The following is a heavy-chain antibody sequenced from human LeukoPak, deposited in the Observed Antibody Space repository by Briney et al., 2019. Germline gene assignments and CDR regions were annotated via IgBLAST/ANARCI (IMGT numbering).Heavy chain of an antibody. Sequence: ASVKVSCKASGYTFTSYAMHWVRQAPGQRLEWMGWINAGNGNTKYSQKFQGRVTITRDTSASTAYMELSSLRSEDTAVYYCARGYYYDYPPLALDYWGQGTLVTVSS. CDR2: INAGNGNT. J-gene: IGHJ4*02. CDR3: ARGYYYDYPPLALDY. CDR1: GYTFTSYA. D-gene: IGHD3-22*01. V-gene: IGHV1-3*01.